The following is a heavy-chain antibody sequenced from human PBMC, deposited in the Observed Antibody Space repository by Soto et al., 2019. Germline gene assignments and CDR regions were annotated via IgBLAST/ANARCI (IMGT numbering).Heavy chain of an antibody. Sequence: GESLKISCEGSGYNFATYWIGWVRQMPGKGLELMGIVYPGDSDTRYNPSFQGQVTISADKSINTAYLQWDSLKASDTAIYFCVRKNTGYSWFDAWGQGTLVTVSS. V-gene: IGHV5-51*01. CDR1: GYNFATYW. D-gene: IGHD3-9*01. CDR2: VYPGDSDT. CDR3: VRKNTGYSWFDA. J-gene: IGHJ5*02.